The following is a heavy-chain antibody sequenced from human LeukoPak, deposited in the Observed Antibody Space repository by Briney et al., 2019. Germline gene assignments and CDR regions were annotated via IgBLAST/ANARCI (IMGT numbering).Heavy chain of an antibody. Sequence: GGSLRLSCAASGFTFSSYAMSWVRQAPGKGLEWVSAISGSGGTTYYADSVKGRFTISRDNSKSTLYVQMNSLRAEDTAVYYCAIVVGARQVTIDSWGQGTLVTVSS. CDR1: GFTFSSYA. CDR2: ISGSGGTT. CDR3: AIVVGARQVTIDS. V-gene: IGHV3-23*01. D-gene: IGHD2-2*01. J-gene: IGHJ5*01.